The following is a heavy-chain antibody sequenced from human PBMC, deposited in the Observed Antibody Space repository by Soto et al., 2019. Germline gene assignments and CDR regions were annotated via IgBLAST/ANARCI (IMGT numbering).Heavy chain of an antibody. D-gene: IGHD3-22*01. CDR3: ARGDYYDIHDY. CDR2: INAGNGNT. Sequence: QVQLVQSGAEVKKPGASVKVSCKASGYTFTSYAMHWVRQAPGQRLEWMGWINAGNGNTKYSQKFQGRVTITRDTSASTAYMEVCSLRSEDTAVYYCARGDYYDIHDYWGQGTLVTVSS. J-gene: IGHJ4*02. V-gene: IGHV1-3*01. CDR1: GYTFTSYA.